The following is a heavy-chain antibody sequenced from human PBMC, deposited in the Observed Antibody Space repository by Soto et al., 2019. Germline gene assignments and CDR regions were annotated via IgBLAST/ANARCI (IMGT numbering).Heavy chain of an antibody. CDR2: IGGDAVTT. CDR3: AKALYSSTYSRGMDV. J-gene: IGHJ6*02. CDR1: GFSFGSYS. D-gene: IGHD6-19*01. V-gene: IGHV3-23*01. Sequence: GGSLRLSCAASGFSFGSYSMTWVRQAPVKGLEWASVIGGDAVTTYYADSVKGRFTVSRDNSKNTVHLQMNSLRAEDTAVYYCAKALYSSTYSRGMDVWGQGTTVTVSS.